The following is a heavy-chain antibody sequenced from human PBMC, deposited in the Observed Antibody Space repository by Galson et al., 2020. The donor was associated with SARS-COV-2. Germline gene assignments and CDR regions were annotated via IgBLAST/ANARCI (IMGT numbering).Heavy chain of an antibody. CDR2: IDRDGTEK. Sequence: TGESLKIFCAVSGFTFSYYCMSWVRHSPGKGLERVANIDRDGTEKNYLDSVKGRFTIFRDNAKNSLYLQMNSLRDEDKAVYYCARETRDGRDFDYWGQGTPVTVSS. J-gene: IGHJ4*02. CDR3: ARETRDGRDFDY. V-gene: IGHV3-7*03. CDR1: GFTFSYYC.